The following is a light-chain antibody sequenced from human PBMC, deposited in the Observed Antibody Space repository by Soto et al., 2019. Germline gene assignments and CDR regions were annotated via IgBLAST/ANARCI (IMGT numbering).Light chain of an antibody. J-gene: IGKJ4*01. Sequence: EIVLTQSPGTLSLSPGERAALSCRASQSVSSNFVAWYQQKPGQAPRLLVYAASRRATDIPDRFSGSGSGTDFTLTISRLEPEDLAIYYCQQYGTSPRLTFCGGSRVEIK. V-gene: IGKV3-20*01. CDR3: QQYGTSPRLT. CDR1: QSVSSNF. CDR2: AAS.